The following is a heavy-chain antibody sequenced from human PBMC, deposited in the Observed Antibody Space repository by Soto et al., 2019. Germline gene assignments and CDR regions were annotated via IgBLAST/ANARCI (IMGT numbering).Heavy chain of an antibody. J-gene: IGHJ5*02. CDR2: IGWNSGSI. CDR1: GFTFDDYA. CDR3: AKGPGGSYVGWSDP. Sequence: EVQLVESGGGLVQPGRSLRLSCAASGFTFDDYAMHWVRQAPGKGLEWVSGIGWNSGSIGYADSVKGRFTISRDNAKNSIYLQMNGLRAGATALYYWAKGPGGSYVGWSDPWGQETLVPVSS. D-gene: IGHD1-26*01. V-gene: IGHV3-9*01.